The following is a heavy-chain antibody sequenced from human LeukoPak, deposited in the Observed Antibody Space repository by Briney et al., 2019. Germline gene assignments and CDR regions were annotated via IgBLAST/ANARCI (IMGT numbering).Heavy chain of an antibody. D-gene: IGHD3-22*01. J-gene: IGHJ4*02. CDR2: IIPIFGTA. CDR1: GGTFISYA. V-gene: IGHV1-69*13. Sequence: SVKVSCKASGGTFISYAISWVRQAPGQGLEWMGGIIPIFGTANYAQKFQGRVTITADESTSTAYMELSSLRSEDTAVYYCAREGYYDSSGYYSYWGQGTLVTVSS. CDR3: AREGYYDSSGYYSY.